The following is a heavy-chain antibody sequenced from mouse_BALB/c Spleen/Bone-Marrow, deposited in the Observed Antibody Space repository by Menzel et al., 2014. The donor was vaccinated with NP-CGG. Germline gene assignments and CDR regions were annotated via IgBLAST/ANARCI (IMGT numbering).Heavy chain of an antibody. CDR3: TRAGNYGNYYAMDY. CDR1: GYTFTSYW. Sequence: QVQLQQSGAELVRPGASVKLSCKASGYTFTSYWINWVKQRPGQGLEWIGNIYPSDSYTNYNQKFKDKATLTVDKSSSTAYMQLSSPTSEDSAVYFCTRAGNYGNYYAMDYWGQGTSVTVS. D-gene: IGHD2-1*01. J-gene: IGHJ4*01. CDR2: IYPSDSYT. V-gene: IGHV1-69*02.